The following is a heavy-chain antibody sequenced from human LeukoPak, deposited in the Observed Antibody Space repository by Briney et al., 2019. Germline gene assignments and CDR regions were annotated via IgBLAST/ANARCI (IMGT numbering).Heavy chain of an antibody. CDR1: GGSIRSGTW. D-gene: IGHD3-10*01. Sequence: SETLSLTCIVSGGSIRSGTWWNWVRQPPGKGLEWIGEIYHDETTNYSPSLKSRVTISVDKSKNHFSLKLSAVTAADTAVYYCARADTSGTSSSDAFDIWGQGTMVTVSS. CDR3: ARADTSGTSSSDAFDI. J-gene: IGHJ3*02. V-gene: IGHV4/OR15-8*01. CDR2: IYHDETT.